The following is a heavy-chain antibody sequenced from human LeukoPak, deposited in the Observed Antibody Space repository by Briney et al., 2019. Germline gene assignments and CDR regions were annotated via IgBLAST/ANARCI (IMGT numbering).Heavy chain of an antibody. Sequence: GGSLRLSCAASGFTFSSYWMHWVRQAPGKGLVWVSRINSDGSSTSYADSVKGRFTISRDNAKNTLYLQMNSLRAEDTAVYYCARDYYGSGSYYAFDIWGQGTMVTVSS. CDR3: ARDYYGSGSYYAFDI. CDR2: INSDGSST. V-gene: IGHV3-74*01. J-gene: IGHJ3*02. CDR1: GFTFSSYW. D-gene: IGHD3-10*01.